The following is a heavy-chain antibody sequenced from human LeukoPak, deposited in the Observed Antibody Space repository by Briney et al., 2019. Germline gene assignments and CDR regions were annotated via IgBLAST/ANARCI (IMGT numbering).Heavy chain of an antibody. Sequence: SETLSLTCTVSGGSISSYYWSWIRQPAGKGLEWIGRIYTSGSTNYNPSLKSRVTMSVDTSKNQFSLKLSSVTAADTAVYYCARWSAMVPYYSYYYMDVWGKGTTVTVSS. D-gene: IGHD5-18*01. CDR2: IYTSGST. J-gene: IGHJ6*03. V-gene: IGHV4-4*07. CDR1: GGSISSYY. CDR3: ARWSAMVPYYSYYYMDV.